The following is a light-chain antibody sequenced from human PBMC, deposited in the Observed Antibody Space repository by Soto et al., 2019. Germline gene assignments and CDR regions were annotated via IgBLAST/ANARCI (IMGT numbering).Light chain of an antibody. V-gene: IGKV1-33*01. J-gene: IGKJ3*01. CDR1: QDISNY. CDR2: DAS. CDR3: HQYDNLPFT. Sequence: DIQMTQSPASLSASVGDRVTITCQASQDISNYLNWYQQKPGKAPKLLIYDASNLETGVPSRFSGRGSGTDFTFTIISLHPEVIATNYCHQYDNLPFTFGPGTKVDIK.